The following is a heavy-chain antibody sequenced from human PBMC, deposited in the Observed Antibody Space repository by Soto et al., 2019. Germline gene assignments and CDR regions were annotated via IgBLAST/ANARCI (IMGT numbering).Heavy chain of an antibody. CDR3: AHSDGGYEIIYFDF. D-gene: IGHD5-12*01. Sequence: QITLQESVPTLVKPTQTLTLTCTFSGFSFTTAGVAVGWIRQTPGGALEWLTLIYYNDDRRFSPSLKTRLTITGDTSKNQVVLSLTNVDPGDTATYFCAHSDGGYEIIYFDFWGQGIPVTVSS. V-gene: IGHV2-5*01. CDR2: IYYNDDR. J-gene: IGHJ4*02. CDR1: GFSFTTAGVA.